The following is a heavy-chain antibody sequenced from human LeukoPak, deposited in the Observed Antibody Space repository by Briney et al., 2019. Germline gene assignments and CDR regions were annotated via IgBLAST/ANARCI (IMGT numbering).Heavy chain of an antibody. CDR3: VKGYCSSTSCRAEYFQH. J-gene: IGHJ1*01. D-gene: IGHD2-2*01. CDR2: IISNGGST. CDR1: GFTFSSYA. Sequence: PGGSLRLSCSASGFTFSSYAMHWVRQAPGKGLEYVSAIISNGGSTYYADSVKGRFTISRDNSKNTLYLQMSSLRAEDTAVYYCVKGYCSSTSCRAEYFQHWGQGTLVTVSS. V-gene: IGHV3-64D*06.